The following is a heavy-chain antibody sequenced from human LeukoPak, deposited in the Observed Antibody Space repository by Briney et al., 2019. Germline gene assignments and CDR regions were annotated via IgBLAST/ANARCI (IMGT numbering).Heavy chain of an antibody. J-gene: IGHJ4*02. V-gene: IGHV3-23*01. D-gene: IGHD6-13*01. CDR2: ISGSGGST. CDR1: GFTLSNYA. Sequence: QPGGSLRLSCAASGFTLSNYAMSWVRQAPGKGLEWVSGISGSGGSTYYAESVKGRFTISRANSKNMVYLQMNSLRAEDTAVYYCAKDRGAAAGLPDYWGQGTLVTVSS. CDR3: AKDRGAAAGLPDY.